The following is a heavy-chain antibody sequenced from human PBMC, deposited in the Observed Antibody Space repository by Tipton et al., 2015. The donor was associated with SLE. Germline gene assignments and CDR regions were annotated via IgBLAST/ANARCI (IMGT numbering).Heavy chain of an antibody. D-gene: IGHD6-6*01. V-gene: IGHV4-61*02. Sequence: TLSLTCTVSGGSISSGGYYWNWIRQSAGQGLEWIGLIYFGGSRDYNPSLNSRVTVSVDTPKNQFFLQLTSVTATDTAVYFCARGTIASRPGYFDNWGQGTLVTVSS. CDR1: GGSISSGGYY. CDR3: ARGTIASRPGYFDN. CDR2: IYFGGSR. J-gene: IGHJ4*02.